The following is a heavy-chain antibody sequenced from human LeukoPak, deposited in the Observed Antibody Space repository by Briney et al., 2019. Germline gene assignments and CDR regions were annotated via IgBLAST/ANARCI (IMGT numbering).Heavy chain of an antibody. CDR3: AREGVLGYSGYDRVDY. D-gene: IGHD5-12*01. CDR1: GYTFTSYG. CDR2: ISAYNGNT. Sequence: ASVKVSCKASGYTFTSYGISWVRQAPGQGLEWMGWISAYNGNTNYAQKLQGRVTMTTDTSTSTAYMELRSLRSDDTAAYYCAREGVLGYSGYDRVDYWGQGTLVTVSS. J-gene: IGHJ4*02. V-gene: IGHV1-18*01.